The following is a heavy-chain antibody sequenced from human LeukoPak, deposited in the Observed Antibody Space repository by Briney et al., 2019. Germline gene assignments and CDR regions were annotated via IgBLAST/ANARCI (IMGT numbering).Heavy chain of an antibody. J-gene: IGHJ3*02. Sequence: SETLSLTCTVSGYSISSGYYWTWIRQPPGKGLEWIGHIYYSGNTIYNPSLKSRVTISVDTSKNQFSLKLTSVTTADTAVYYCAGEDYFDSSGYASWRFDIWGQGTMVTVSS. CDR2: IYYSGNT. D-gene: IGHD3-22*01. CDR3: AGEDYFDSSGYASWRFDI. CDR1: GYSISSGYY. V-gene: IGHV4-61*01.